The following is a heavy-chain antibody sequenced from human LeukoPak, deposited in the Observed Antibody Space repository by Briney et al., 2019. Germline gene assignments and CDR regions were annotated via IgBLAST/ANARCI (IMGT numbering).Heavy chain of an antibody. Sequence: SETLSLTCTVSGGSISSYYWSWLRQPPGKGLEWIGYIYYSGSTNYNPSLKSRVTISVDTSKNQFSLKLSSATAADTAVYYCARHAYGGLNYYGLDVWGQGTTVTVSS. J-gene: IGHJ6*02. CDR2: IYYSGST. V-gene: IGHV4-59*08. CDR1: GGSISSYY. D-gene: IGHD2-21*01. CDR3: ARHAYGGLNYYGLDV.